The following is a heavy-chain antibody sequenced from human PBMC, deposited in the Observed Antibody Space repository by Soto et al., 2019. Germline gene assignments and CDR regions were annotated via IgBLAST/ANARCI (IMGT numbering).Heavy chain of an antibody. CDR2: IIPIFGTA. Sequence: SSVKGYCTAAGGSLSIYAVSCVRQDPGQGLELMGGIIPIFGTANYAQKFQGRVTITADESTSTAYMELSSLRSEDTAVYYCARVEVYYGSGSSNWYYYGMDVWGQGTTVTVSS. J-gene: IGHJ6*02. CDR1: GGSLSIYA. V-gene: IGHV1-69*01. CDR3: ARVEVYYGSGSSNWYYYGMDV. D-gene: IGHD3-10*01.